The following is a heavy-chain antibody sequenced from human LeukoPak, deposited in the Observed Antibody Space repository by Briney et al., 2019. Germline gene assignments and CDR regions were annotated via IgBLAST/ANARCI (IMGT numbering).Heavy chain of an antibody. CDR1: GGSISSGGYS. CDR2: IYHSGST. D-gene: IGHD6-13*01. V-gene: IGHV4-30-2*01. Sequence: SETLSLTCAVSGGSISSGGYSWSWIRQPPGKGLEWIGYIYHSGSTYYNPSLKSRVTISVDTSKNQFSLKLSSVTAADTAVYYCARGSGGYIAAAGTRYYYGMDVWGQGTTVTVSS. J-gene: IGHJ6*02. CDR3: ARGSGGYIAAAGTRYYYGMDV.